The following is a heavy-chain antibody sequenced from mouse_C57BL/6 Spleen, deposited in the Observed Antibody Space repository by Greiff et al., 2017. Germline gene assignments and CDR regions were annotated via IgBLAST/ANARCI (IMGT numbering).Heavy chain of an antibody. CDR3: ARDITTVVATDFDY. CDR1: GYTFTSYW. CDR2: IYPGSGSP. Sequence: QVQLQQPGAELVKPGASVKVSCKASGYTFTSYWIPWVKQRPGQGLAWIGDIYPGSGSPNYNEQFKSKATLTVDTSSSTAYKQLSNLTSENTAVYDCARDITTVVATDFDYWGQGTTLTVSS. D-gene: IGHD1-1*01. V-gene: IGHV1-55*01. J-gene: IGHJ2*01.